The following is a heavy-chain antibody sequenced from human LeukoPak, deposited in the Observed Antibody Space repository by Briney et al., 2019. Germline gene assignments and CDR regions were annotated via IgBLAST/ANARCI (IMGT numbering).Heavy chain of an antibody. CDR1: GLTFSSYS. J-gene: IGHJ4*02. CDR2: ISGNGNYI. CDR3: ARDMWELLLYFDY. D-gene: IGHD1-26*01. V-gene: IGHV3-21*01. Sequence: GGSLRLSCSVSGLTFSSYSMSWVRQAPGKGLEWVSSISGNGNYIYYADSVRGRFTVSRDNAKNSLYLQMNSLRAEDTAVYYCARDMWELLLYFDYWGQGTLVTVSS.